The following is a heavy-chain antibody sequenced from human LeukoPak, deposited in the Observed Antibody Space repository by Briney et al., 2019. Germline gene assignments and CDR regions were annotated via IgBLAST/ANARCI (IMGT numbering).Heavy chain of an antibody. CDR1: GFAFSSYA. CDR3: ARGPERTGVGTRYYYDMDV. J-gene: IGHJ6*02. Sequence: GGSLRLSCAASGFAFSSYAMHWVRQAPGKGLEWVAVISYDGSNKYYADSVKGRFTISRDNSKNTLYLQMNSLRAEDAAVYYCARGPERTGVGTRYYYDMDVWGQGTTVTVSS. V-gene: IGHV3-30-3*01. D-gene: IGHD2-8*01. CDR2: ISYDGSNK.